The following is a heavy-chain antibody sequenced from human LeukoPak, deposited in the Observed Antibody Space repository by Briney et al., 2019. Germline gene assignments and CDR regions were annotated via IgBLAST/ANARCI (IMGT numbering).Heavy chain of an antibody. V-gene: IGHV4-4*02. CDR2: IYHSGST. J-gene: IGHJ4*02. CDR1: GGSISSSNW. CDR3: ARDSVEMATIPLDY. Sequence: SETLSLTCTVSGGSISSSNWWSWVRQPPGKGLEWIGEIYHSGSTNCNPSLKSRVTISVDKSKNQFSLKLSSVTAADTAVYYCARDSVEMATIPLDYWGQGTLVTVSS. D-gene: IGHD5-24*01.